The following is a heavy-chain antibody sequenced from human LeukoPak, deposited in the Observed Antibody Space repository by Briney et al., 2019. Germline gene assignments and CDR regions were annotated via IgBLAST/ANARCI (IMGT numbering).Heavy chain of an antibody. D-gene: IGHD3-10*01. V-gene: IGHV3-30*02. J-gene: IGHJ4*02. CDR1: GFTFSSYG. CDR2: IRYDGSNK. CDR3: AKDPETLLWFGELFDY. Sequence: GGSLRLSCAASGFTFSSYGMHWVRQAPGKGLEWVAFIRYDGSNKYYADSVKGRFTISRDNSKNTLYLQMNSLRAEDTAVYYCAKDPETLLWFGELFDYWGQGTLVTVSS.